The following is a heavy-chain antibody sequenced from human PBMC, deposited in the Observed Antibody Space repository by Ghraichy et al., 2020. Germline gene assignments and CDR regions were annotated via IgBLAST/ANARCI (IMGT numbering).Heavy chain of an antibody. V-gene: IGHV4-34*01. D-gene: IGHD3-9*01. CDR3: ARRYDILTGYYGRWFDP. CDR1: GGSFSGYY. J-gene: IGHJ5*02. CDR2: INHSGST. Sequence: SETLSLTCAVYGGSFSGYYWSWIRQPPGKGLEWIGEINHSGSTNYNPSLKSRVTISVDTSKNQFSLKLSSVTAADTAVYYCARRYDILTGYYGRWFDPWGQGTLVTVSS.